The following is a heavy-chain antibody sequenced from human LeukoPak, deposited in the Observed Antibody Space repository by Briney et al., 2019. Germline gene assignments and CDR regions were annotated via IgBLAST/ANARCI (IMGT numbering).Heavy chain of an antibody. CDR2: MNPNSGNT. J-gene: IGHJ4*02. CDR1: GYTFTSYD. Sequence: ASVKVSCKASGYTFTSYDINWVRQATGQGLEWMGWMNPNSGNTGYAQKFQGRVTMTRNTSISTAYMELSSLRSEDTAVYYCARGVSVVITTSLDYWGQGTLVTVSS. CDR3: ARGVSVVITTSLDY. V-gene: IGHV1-8*01. D-gene: IGHD3-22*01.